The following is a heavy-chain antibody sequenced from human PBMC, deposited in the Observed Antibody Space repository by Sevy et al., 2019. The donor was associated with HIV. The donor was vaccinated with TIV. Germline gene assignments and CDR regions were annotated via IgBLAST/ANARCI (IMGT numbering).Heavy chain of an antibody. J-gene: IGHJ1*01. CDR3: ALERLSSAVAEYFHN. CDR2: ISFDGSNE. D-gene: IGHD1-1*01. Sequence: GGSLRLSCAASGFTFNFFSMHWVRQAPGKGLERVATISFDGSNEPYADSVKGRFTISRDNSKNSLFLQMNSLRADDSAVYYCALERLSSAVAEYFHNWGQGTLVTVSS. CDR1: GFTFNFFS. V-gene: IGHV3-30-3*01.